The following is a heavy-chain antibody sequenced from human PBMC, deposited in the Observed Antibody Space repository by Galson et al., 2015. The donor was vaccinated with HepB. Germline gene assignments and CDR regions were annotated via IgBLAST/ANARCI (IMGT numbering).Heavy chain of an antibody. D-gene: IGHD2-21*02. Sequence: SLRLSCAASGFTFSTSSMNWVRQAPGKALEWVSSISSSSGFVYYADSVRGRFAISRDHAKNSLYLQMNSLKAEDTAVYYCAREGSTANCDGDCYSGFHFDLWGQGTLVTVSS. CDR2: ISSSSGFV. CDR1: GFTFSTSS. CDR3: AREGSTANCDGDCYSGFHFDL. J-gene: IGHJ4*02. V-gene: IGHV3-21*01.